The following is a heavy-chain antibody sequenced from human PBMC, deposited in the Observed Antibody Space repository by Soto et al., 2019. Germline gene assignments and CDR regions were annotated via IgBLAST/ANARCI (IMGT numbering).Heavy chain of an antibody. CDR2: MNPNSGNT. V-gene: IGHV1-8*01. Sequence: QVQLVQSGAEVKKPGASVKVSCKASGYTFTSYDINWVRQATGQGLEWMGWMNPNSGNTGYAQKFQGRVTMTRNTSISTAYMVLSSLRSQYMSVYYCSRGLFYYRMDVWGQGTTVTVSS. CDR1: GYTFTSYD. J-gene: IGHJ6*02. CDR3: SRGLFYYRMDV.